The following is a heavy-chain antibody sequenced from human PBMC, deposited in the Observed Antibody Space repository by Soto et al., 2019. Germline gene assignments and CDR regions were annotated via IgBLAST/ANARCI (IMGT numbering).Heavy chain of an antibody. CDR1: GFTFNNYA. D-gene: IGHD3-10*01. J-gene: IGHJ4*02. CDR3: AKGRGGSGSLTPRVDF. Sequence: VQLLESGGGLVQPGGSLRLSCAASGFTFNNYAMTWVRQAPGKGLEWVLAISGSGDTTSYADSVQGRFTVSRDSYKNTLYLQMSSLRAEDTALYYCAKGRGGSGSLTPRVDFWGQGTLVTVSS. CDR2: ISGSGDTT. V-gene: IGHV3-23*01.